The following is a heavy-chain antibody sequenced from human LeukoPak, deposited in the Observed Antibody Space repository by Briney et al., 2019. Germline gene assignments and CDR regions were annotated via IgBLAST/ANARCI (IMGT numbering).Heavy chain of an antibody. CDR3: ARGVYIAAAQYGY. CDR2: IYYSGTT. CDR1: GGSISSYY. V-gene: IGHV4-59*01. J-gene: IGHJ4*02. Sequence: SETLSLTCAVSGGSISSYYWNWIRQPPGKGLEWIGYIYYSGTTNYNPSLKSRVTISVDTSKNQFSLKLSSVTAADTAVYYCARGVYIAAAQYGYWGQGTLVTVSS. D-gene: IGHD6-13*01.